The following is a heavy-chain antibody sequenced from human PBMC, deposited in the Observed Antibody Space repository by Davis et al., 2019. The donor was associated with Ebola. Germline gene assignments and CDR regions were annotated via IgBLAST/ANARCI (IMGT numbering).Heavy chain of an antibody. CDR1: GYTFTGYY. CDR2: INPNSGGT. D-gene: IGHD3-3*01. Sequence: ALVKVSCKASGYTFTGYYMHWVRQAPGQGLEWMGRINPNSGGTNYAQKFQGRVTMTRDTSISTAYMELSRLRSDDTAVYYCARTNYDFWSGYLKYFDYWGQGTLVTVSS. V-gene: IGHV1-2*06. J-gene: IGHJ4*02. CDR3: ARTNYDFWSGYLKYFDY.